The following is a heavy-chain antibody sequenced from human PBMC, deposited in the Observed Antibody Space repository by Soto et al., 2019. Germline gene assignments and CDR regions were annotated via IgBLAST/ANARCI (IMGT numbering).Heavy chain of an antibody. D-gene: IGHD6-13*01. CDR1: GGSISSSSYY. CDR2: IYYSGST. Sequence: QLQLQESGPGLVKPSETLSLTCTVSGGSISSSSYYWGWIRQPPGKGLEWIGSIYYSGSTYYNPSVTSLXXIXVXXSNSQSSLKLSSGTAAETAVYYCARDSSSVGAFDYWGQGTLVTVSS. V-gene: IGHV4-39*01. J-gene: IGHJ4*02. CDR3: ARDSSSVGAFDY.